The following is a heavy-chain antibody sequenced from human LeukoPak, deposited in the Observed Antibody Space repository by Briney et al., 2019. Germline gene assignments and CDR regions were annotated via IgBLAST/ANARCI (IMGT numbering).Heavy chain of an antibody. CDR2: ISVNGGGT. CDR1: GFTFTGYP. V-gene: IGHV3-64D*06. CDR3: VRESVPAAGIDY. J-gene: IGHJ4*02. D-gene: IGHD6-13*01. Sequence: PGGSLRLSCSASGFTFTGYPMHWVRQAPGKGLEYVSAISVNGGGTFYADSVKGRFTISRDNSKDTLYLQMSSLKPEDTAVYFCVRESVPAAGIDYWGQGTLVTVSS.